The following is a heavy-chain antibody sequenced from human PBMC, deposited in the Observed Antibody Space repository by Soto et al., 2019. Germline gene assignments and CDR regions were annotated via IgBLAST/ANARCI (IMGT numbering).Heavy chain of an antibody. V-gene: IGHV4-34*01. J-gene: IGHJ4*02. Sequence: SQTLSLTCAVYGGSFSGYYCSWIRQPPGKGLEWIGEINHSGSTNYNPSLKSRVTISVATSKNQFSLKLRYVTAADPALYYCARNEGRIAARPFVEYWGQGTLVTAST. CDR3: ARNEGRIAARPFVEY. CDR2: INHSGST. CDR1: GGSFSGYY. D-gene: IGHD6-25*01.